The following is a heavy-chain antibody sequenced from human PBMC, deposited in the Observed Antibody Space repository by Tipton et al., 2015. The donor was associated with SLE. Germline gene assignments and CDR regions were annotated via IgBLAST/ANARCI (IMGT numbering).Heavy chain of an antibody. CDR3: ARAGEGLGY. CDR1: GGSFSGYY. D-gene: IGHD3-10*01. J-gene: IGHJ4*02. Sequence: TLSLTCAVYGGSFSGYYWSWIRQPPGKGLEWIGEINHSGSTNYNPSLKSRVTISVDTFKNQFSLKLSSVTAADTAVYYCARAGEGLGYWGQGTLVTVSS. CDR2: INHSGST. V-gene: IGHV4-34*01.